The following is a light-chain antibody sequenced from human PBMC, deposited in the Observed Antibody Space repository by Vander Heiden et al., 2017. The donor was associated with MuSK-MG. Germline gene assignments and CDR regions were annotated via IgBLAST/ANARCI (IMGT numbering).Light chain of an antibody. CDR2: AAS. Sequence: DIQMTQSPSSLSASVGDRVTITCRASQGISNSLAWYQQKPGKAPKLLRYAASRLESGVPSRFSGSGSGTDYTLTISSLQPEDFASYYCHQYDSAPVTFGHGTKVDMK. CDR3: HQYDSAPVT. CDR1: QGISNS. J-gene: IGKJ3*01. V-gene: IGKV1-NL1*01.